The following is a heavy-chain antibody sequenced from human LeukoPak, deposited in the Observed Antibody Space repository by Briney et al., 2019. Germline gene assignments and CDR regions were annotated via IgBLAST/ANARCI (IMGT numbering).Heavy chain of an antibody. CDR3: ARHMGLYDSNGYSRRGAFDI. CDR1: GGSISSSSYY. D-gene: IGHD3-22*01. Sequence: SETLSLTCTVSGGSISSSSYYWGWIRQPPGKGLEWIGSIYYSGSTYYNPSLKSRVTISVDTSKNQFSLKLSSVTAADTAVYYCARHMGLYDSNGYSRRGAFDIWGQGTMVTVFS. V-gene: IGHV4-39*01. CDR2: IYYSGST. J-gene: IGHJ3*02.